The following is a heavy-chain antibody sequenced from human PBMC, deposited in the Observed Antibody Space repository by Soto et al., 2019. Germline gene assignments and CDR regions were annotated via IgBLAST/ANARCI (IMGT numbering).Heavy chain of an antibody. D-gene: IGHD6-13*01. Sequence: GGSLRLSCAASGFTFSSYGMHWVRQAPGKGLEWVAVISYDGSNKYYADSVKGRFTISRDNSKNTLYLQMNSLRAEDTAVYYCEKDYGPIAAAGTSDYWGQGTLVTVSS. CDR1: GFTFSSYG. CDR2: ISYDGSNK. CDR3: EKDYGPIAAAGTSDY. J-gene: IGHJ4*02. V-gene: IGHV3-30*18.